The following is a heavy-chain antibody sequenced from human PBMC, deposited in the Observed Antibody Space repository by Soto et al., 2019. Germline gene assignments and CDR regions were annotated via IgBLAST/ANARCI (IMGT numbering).Heavy chain of an antibody. V-gene: IGHV2-5*02. CDR1: VFSLSTSGVA. J-gene: IGHJ4*02. Sequence: QITLKESGPTLVRPTQTLTLTCTFSVFSLSTSGVAVTWIRQPPGEALEWIALIYWDDDQRSNTSLKRRLTISNYTSRDPVVLTMTNMDPLDTATYFCAHSQRGPRDFWGQGILVNVSS. CDR3: AHSQRGPRDF. D-gene: IGHD5-12*01. CDR2: IYWDDDQ.